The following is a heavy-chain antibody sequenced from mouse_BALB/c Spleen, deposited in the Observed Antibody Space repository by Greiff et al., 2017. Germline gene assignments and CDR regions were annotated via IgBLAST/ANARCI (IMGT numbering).Heavy chain of an antibody. CDR3: ARLGKYGNYDYYAMDY. Sequence: DVHLVESGPELVKPGASMKISCKASGYSFTGYTMNWVKQSHGKNLEWIGLINPYNGGTSYNQKFKGKATLTVDKSSSTAYMELLSLTSEDSAVYYCARLGKYGNYDYYAMDYWGQGTSVTVSS. CDR1: GYSFTGYT. CDR2: INPYNGGT. J-gene: IGHJ4*01. D-gene: IGHD2-10*02. V-gene: IGHV1-18*01.